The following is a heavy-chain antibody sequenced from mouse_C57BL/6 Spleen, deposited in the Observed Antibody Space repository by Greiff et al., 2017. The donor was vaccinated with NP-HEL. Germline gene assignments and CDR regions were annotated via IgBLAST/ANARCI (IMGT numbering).Heavy chain of an antibody. CDR2: IYPRSGNT. D-gene: IGHD2-5*01. J-gene: IGHJ4*01. V-gene: IGHV1-81*01. CDR1: GYTFTSYG. Sequence: QVQLQQSGAELARPGASVKLSCKASGYTFTSYGISWVKQRTGQGLEWIGEIYPRSGNTYYNEKFKGKATLTADKSSSTAYIELRSLTSVDSAVYFCARAYSNYGTGDYAMDYWGQGTSVTVSS. CDR3: ARAYSNYGTGDYAMDY.